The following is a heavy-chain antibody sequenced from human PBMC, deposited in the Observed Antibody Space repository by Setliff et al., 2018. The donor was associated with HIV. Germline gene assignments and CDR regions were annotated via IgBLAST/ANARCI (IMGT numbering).Heavy chain of an antibody. Sequence: SETLSLTCSVSPYSISSGYYWGWLRQPPGKGLEWIGCLYYGGNTYYNPSLKSRVTMSVDTSKNQFSLRLTSVTAADTAVYFCARGRGSSSSWPIDYWGQGTLVTVSS. CDR1: PYSISSGYY. J-gene: IGHJ4*02. D-gene: IGHD6-13*01. CDR3: ARGRGSSSSWPIDY. CDR2: LYYGGNT. V-gene: IGHV4-38-2*02.